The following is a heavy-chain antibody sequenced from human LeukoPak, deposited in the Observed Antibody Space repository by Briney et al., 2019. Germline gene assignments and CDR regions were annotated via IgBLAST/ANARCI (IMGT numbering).Heavy chain of an antibody. J-gene: IGHJ4*02. CDR2: IKQDGSEK. D-gene: IGHD3-3*01. Sequence: GGSLRLSCAASGFTFSSYWMSWVRQAPGKGLEWVANIKQDGSEKYYVDSVKGRFSISRDNAKNSLYLQMNSLRAEDTAVYYCARDLRITIFGVARPGALDYWGQGTLVTVSS. CDR1: GFTFSSYW. V-gene: IGHV3-7*01. CDR3: ARDLRITIFGVARPGALDY.